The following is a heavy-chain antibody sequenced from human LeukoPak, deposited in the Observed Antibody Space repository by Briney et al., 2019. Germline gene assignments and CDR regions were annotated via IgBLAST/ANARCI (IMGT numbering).Heavy chain of an antibody. D-gene: IGHD6-13*01. CDR3: AKSVTAAGTYAFDI. V-gene: IGHV3-23*01. CDR1: GFTFSSYA. Sequence: GGSLRLSCAASGFTFSSYAMSWVRQAPGKGLEWVSAISGSGSDTEYADSVRGRFVISRDNSRNTLYLQMNSLRAEDTAVYYCAKSVTAAGTYAFDIWGQGTVVTVSS. J-gene: IGHJ3*02. CDR2: ISGSGSDT.